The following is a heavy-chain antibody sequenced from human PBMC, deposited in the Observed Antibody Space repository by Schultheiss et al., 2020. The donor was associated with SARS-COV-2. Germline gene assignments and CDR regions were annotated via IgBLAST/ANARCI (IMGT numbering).Heavy chain of an antibody. J-gene: IGHJ3*02. CDR1: GFTFSTYS. Sequence: GESLKISCAASGFTFSTYSMNWVRQAPGKGLEWVAVISYDGSDKYYADSVRGRFSISRDNSKNTLYLQMYSLRFEDTAIYFCARGANAYDEGVDAFDIWGQGTMVTVSS. CDR2: ISYDGSDK. D-gene: IGHD3-22*01. V-gene: IGHV3-30*05. CDR3: ARGANAYDEGVDAFDI.